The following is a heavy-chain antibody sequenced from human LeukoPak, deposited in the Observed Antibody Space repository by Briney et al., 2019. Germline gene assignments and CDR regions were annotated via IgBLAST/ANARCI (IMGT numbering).Heavy chain of an antibody. CDR3: AKDPRVSYYYDSSGYYYEE. V-gene: IGHV3-30*18. CDR1: GFPFSSYW. J-gene: IGHJ4*02. Sequence: PGGSLRLSCVASGFPFSSYWMTWVRQAPGKGLEWVAVISYDGSNKYYADSVKGRFTISRDSSKNTLYLQMNSLRAEDTAVYYCAKDPRVSYYYDSSGYYYEEWGQGTLVTVSS. D-gene: IGHD3-22*01. CDR2: ISYDGSNK.